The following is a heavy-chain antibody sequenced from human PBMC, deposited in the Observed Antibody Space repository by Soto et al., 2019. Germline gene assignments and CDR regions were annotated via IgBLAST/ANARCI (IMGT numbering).Heavy chain of an antibody. CDR2: INHSGST. CDR1: GGSFSGYY. J-gene: IGHJ4*02. CDR3: SYYYGSGSYYNSNPHYFDY. D-gene: IGHD3-10*01. V-gene: IGHV4-34*01. Sequence: TSETLSLTCAVYGGSFSGYYWSWIRQPPGKGLEWIGEINHSGSTNYNPSLKSRVTISVDTSKNQFSLKLSSVTAADTAVYYCSYYYGSGSYYNSNPHYFDYWGQGTLVTVSS.